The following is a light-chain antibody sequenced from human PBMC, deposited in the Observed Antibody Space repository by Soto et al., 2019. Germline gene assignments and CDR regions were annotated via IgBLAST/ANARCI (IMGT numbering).Light chain of an antibody. V-gene: IGKV3D-20*02. CDR2: GAS. CDR3: QQRSSCPLT. Sequence: EIVLTQSPGTLSLSPGERATLSCRASQSVSNNYLAWYQQKPGQAPRLLIYGASSRATGIPDRFSGSGSGTDFTLTISSLEPEDFAVYYCQQRSSCPLTFGGGTKVDIK. CDR1: QSVSNNY. J-gene: IGKJ4*01.